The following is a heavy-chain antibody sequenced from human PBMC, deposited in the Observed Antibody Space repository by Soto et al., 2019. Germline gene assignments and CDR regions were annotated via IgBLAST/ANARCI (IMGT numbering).Heavy chain of an antibody. CDR2: IIPILGIA. CDR3: AREDYYGSGSYYNNDAFAI. Sequence: QAQLVQSGAEVKKPGSSVKVSCKASGCTFSTYIISWVRQAPGQGLEWMGRIIPILGIANYAQNFQGRVTITADKSTSTVYMELSSLRSEDTAVYYCAREDYYGSGSYYNNDAFAIWGQGTMVTVSS. D-gene: IGHD3-10*01. V-gene: IGHV1-69*08. CDR1: GCTFSTYI. J-gene: IGHJ3*02.